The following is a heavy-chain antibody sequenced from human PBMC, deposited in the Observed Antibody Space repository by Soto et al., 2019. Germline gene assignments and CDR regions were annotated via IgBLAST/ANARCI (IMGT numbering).Heavy chain of an antibody. Sequence: KPSETLSLTCTVSGDSISSYYWNWIRQPAGKGLEWIGRIDASGNSNYNPSLKSRVTMSVDTSKKQFSLKVTSVTAADTAVYYCARYSSNWFQTEGMDVWGQGTTVTV. J-gene: IGHJ6*02. D-gene: IGHD6-13*01. CDR2: IDASGNS. CDR3: ARYSSNWFQTEGMDV. CDR1: GDSISSYY. V-gene: IGHV4-4*07.